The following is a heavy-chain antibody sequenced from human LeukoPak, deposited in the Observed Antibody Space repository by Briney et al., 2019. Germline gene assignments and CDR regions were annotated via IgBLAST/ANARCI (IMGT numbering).Heavy chain of an antibody. Sequence: ASVKVSCKASGYTFTSYYMHWVRQAPGQGLEWMGIINPSGGSTSYAQKFQGRVTMTRDTSTSTVYMELSSLRSEDTAVYYCARVAYSSGYSDPYWDYWGQGTLVTVSS. CDR1: GYTFTSYY. J-gene: IGHJ4*02. D-gene: IGHD3-22*01. CDR2: INPSGGST. V-gene: IGHV1-46*01. CDR3: ARVAYSSGYSDPYWDY.